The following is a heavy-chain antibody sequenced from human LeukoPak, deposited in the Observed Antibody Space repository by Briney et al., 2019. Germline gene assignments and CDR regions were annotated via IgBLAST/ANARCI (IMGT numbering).Heavy chain of an antibody. J-gene: IGHJ4*02. V-gene: IGHV3-64*01. CDR3: ARVRGWELHLDY. D-gene: IGHD1-26*01. Sequence: PGGSLRLSCAASGFTFSSYAMHWVRQAPGKGLEYVSAISSNGGSTYYANSVKGRFTISRDNSKNTLYLQMGSLRAEDMAVYYCARVRGWELHLDYWGQGTLVTVSS. CDR1: GFTFSSYA. CDR2: ISSNGGST.